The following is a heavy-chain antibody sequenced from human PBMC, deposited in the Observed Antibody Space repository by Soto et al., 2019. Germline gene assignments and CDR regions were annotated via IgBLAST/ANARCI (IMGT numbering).Heavy chain of an antibody. J-gene: IGHJ6*02. CDR1: GGSIRSGGYY. CDR2: IYYSGST. Sequence: SETLSLTCTVSGGSIRSGGYYWSWIRQHPGKGLEWIGYIYYSGSTYYNPSLKSRVTISVDTSKNQFSLKLSSVTAADTAVYYCARDHWGGGYSYKYYYYGMDVWGQGTTVTVSS. CDR3: ARDHWGGGYSYKYYYYGMDV. D-gene: IGHD5-18*01. V-gene: IGHV4-31*03.